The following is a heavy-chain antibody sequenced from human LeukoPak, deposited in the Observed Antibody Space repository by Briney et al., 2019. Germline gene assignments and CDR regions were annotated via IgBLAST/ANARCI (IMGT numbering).Heavy chain of an antibody. Sequence: PRGSLRLSCAASGLTFSSYWMSWVRQAPGKGLEWVANIKQDGSEKYYVDSLKGRFTISRDNAKNSLCLQMNSLRAEDTAVYYCARATYYGDYEENIWGQGTMVTVSS. D-gene: IGHD4-17*01. V-gene: IGHV3-7*01. CDR2: IKQDGSEK. CDR3: ARATYYGDYEENI. CDR1: GLTFSSYW. J-gene: IGHJ3*02.